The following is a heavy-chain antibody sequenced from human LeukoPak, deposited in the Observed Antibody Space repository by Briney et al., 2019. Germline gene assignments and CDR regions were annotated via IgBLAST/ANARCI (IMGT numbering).Heavy chain of an antibody. D-gene: IGHD3-22*01. CDR3: AKGEYYYDSSGYDRVDY. CDR1: GFTFSSYA. V-gene: IGHV3-30-3*01. CDR2: ISYDGSNK. Sequence: GRSLRLSCAASGFTFSSYAMHWVRQAPGKGLEWVAVISYDGSNKYYADSVKGRFTISRDNSKNTLYLQMNSLRAEDTAVYYCAKGEYYYDSSGYDRVDYWGQGTLVTVSS. J-gene: IGHJ4*02.